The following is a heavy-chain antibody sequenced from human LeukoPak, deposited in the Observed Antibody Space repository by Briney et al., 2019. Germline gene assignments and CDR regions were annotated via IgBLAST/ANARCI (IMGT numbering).Heavy chain of an antibody. V-gene: IGHV4-34*01. CDR2: INARGDT. Sequence: PSETLSPTCAVYGWSFNDYCWNWVRQPPGKGLEWIGEINARGDTNYNPSLKSRVTISVDSSKNQFSLTLTSMIAADTAIYYCARGQVPAARGYNWFDPWGQGTLVTVSS. CDR1: GWSFNDYC. D-gene: IGHD2-2*01. CDR3: ARGQVPAARGYNWFDP. J-gene: IGHJ5*02.